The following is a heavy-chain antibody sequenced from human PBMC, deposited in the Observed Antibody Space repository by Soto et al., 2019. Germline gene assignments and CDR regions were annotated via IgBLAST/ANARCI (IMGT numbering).Heavy chain of an antibody. D-gene: IGHD2-21*02. J-gene: IGHJ6*02. CDR1: GGSISSGGYY. CDR2: IYDSGST. V-gene: IGHV4-31*03. Sequence: TLSLTCTVSGGSISSGGYYWSWIRQPPGKGLEWIGYIYDSGSTYYNPSLKSRVTISVDTSKKQFSLKLSSVTAAGTAVYYCARVCGGDCHNGMDVWGQGTTVTVSS. CDR3: ARVCGGDCHNGMDV.